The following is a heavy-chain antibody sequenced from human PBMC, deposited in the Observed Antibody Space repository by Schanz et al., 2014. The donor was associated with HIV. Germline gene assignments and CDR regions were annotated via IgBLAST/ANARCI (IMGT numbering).Heavy chain of an antibody. D-gene: IGHD3-22*01. CDR2: ISYDGSNK. CDR1: RFSFRGYG. V-gene: IGHV3-30*18. CDR3: TKDPSDREKAFDY. Sequence: QVQLVESGGGVVQPGRSLILSCAASRFSFRGYGMHWVRQTPGKGLEWVAVISYDGSNKYYVDSVKGRFTISRDDSKNTLYLQMNRLRAEDTAVYYCTKDPSDREKAFDYWGQGTLVTVSS. J-gene: IGHJ4*02.